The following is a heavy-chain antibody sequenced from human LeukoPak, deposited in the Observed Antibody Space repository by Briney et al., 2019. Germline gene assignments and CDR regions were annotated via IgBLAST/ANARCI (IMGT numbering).Heavy chain of an antibody. CDR2: IIPIFGTA. V-gene: IGHV1-69*13. CDR3: ARLNLPAIKGAFDY. D-gene: IGHD2-2*01. J-gene: IGHJ4*02. Sequence: GASVKVSCKASGGTFSSYAISWVRQAPGQGLEWMGGIIPIFGTANYAQKFQGRVTITADESTSTAYMELSSLRSEDTAVYYCARLNLPAIKGAFDYWGQGTLVTVSS. CDR1: GGTFSSYA.